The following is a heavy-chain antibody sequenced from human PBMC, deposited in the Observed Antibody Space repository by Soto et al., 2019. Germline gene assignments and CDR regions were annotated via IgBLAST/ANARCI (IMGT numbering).Heavy chain of an antibody. CDR2: ITGSGDDT. D-gene: IGHD2-2*01. J-gene: IGHJ4*02. CDR3: PKGSAASRPYYFDY. Sequence: HPGGSLRLSCAASGFTFSSYAMSWVRQDPGKGLEWVSAITGSGDDTYYADSVKGRFTISRDNSKNMLYLQMNSLGAEDTAVYFCPKGSAASRPYYFDYWGQGVLVTVSS. V-gene: IGHV3-23*01. CDR1: GFTFSSYA.